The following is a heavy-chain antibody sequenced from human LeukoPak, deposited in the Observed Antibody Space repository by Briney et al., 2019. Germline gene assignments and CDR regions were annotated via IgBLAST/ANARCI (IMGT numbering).Heavy chain of an antibody. V-gene: IGHV4-34*01. CDR2: INHSGST. CDR3: ARSQLKGLRLGEFVY. D-gene: IGHD3-16*01. Sequence: SETLSLTCAVYGGSFSGYYWSWIRQPPGKGLEWIGEINHSGSTNYNPSLKSRVTISVDTSKNQFSLKLSSVTAADTAVYYCARSQLKGLRLGEFVYWGQGTLVTVSS. J-gene: IGHJ4*02. CDR1: GGSFSGYY.